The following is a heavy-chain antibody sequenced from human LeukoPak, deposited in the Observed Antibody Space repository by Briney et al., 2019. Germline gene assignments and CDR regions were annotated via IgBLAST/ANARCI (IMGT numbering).Heavy chain of an antibody. CDR2: IYYSGST. CDR3: ARHRDYGDYAWFDP. CDR1: GGSISSYY. Sequence: PSETLSLTCTVSGGSISSYYWSWIRQPPGKGLEWIGYIYYSGSTNYNPSLKSRVTISVDTSKNQFSLKLSSVTAADTAVYYCARHRDYGDYAWFDPWGQGTLVTVSS. J-gene: IGHJ5*02. D-gene: IGHD4-17*01. V-gene: IGHV4-59*08.